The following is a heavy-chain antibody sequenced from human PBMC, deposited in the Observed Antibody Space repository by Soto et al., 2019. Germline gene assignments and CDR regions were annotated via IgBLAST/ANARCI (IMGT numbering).Heavy chain of an antibody. CDR3: ARVKGPAAMNGWFDP. J-gene: IGHJ5*02. D-gene: IGHD2-2*01. Sequence: EVQLVESGGGVVRPGGSLRLSCAASGFTFDDYGMSWVRQAPGKGLEWVSGINWNGGSTGYADSVKGRFTISRDNAKNSLYLQMNSLRAEDTALYHCARVKGPAAMNGWFDPWGQGTLVTVSS. V-gene: IGHV3-20*01. CDR1: GFTFDDYG. CDR2: INWNGGST.